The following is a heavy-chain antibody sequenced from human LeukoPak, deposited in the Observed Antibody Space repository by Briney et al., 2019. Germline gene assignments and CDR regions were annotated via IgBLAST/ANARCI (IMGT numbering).Heavy chain of an antibody. J-gene: IGHJ4*02. CDR3: ARDTPVGMSDY. Sequence: GASVKVSCKASEYTFTGYYMHWVRQAPGQGLEWMGWISAYNGNTNYAQKLQGRVTVTTDTSTSTAYMELRSLRSDDTAVYYCARDTPVGMSDYWGQGTLVTVSS. CDR2: ISAYNGNT. CDR1: EYTFTGYY. D-gene: IGHD7-27*01. V-gene: IGHV1-18*04.